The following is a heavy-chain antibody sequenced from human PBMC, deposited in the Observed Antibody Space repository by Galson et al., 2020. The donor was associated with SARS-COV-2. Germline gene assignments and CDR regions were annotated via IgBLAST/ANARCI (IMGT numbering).Heavy chain of an antibody. CDR1: GFTFSSYA. CDR3: AKHLYSSSQSETRGMDV. CDR2: ISGSGDTT. V-gene: IGHV3-23*01. Sequence: GSLRLSCAASGFTFSSYAMNWVRQAPGEGLEWVSAISGSGDTTHYAGSVKGRFTISRDNSKNTLYMQMNSVRAEDTAVYYCAKHLYSSSQSETRGMDVWGQGATVTVSS. D-gene: IGHD6-13*01. J-gene: IGHJ6*02.